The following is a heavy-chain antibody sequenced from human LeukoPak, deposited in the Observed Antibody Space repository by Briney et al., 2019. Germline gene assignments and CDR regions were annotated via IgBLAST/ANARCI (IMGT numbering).Heavy chain of an antibody. D-gene: IGHD2-2*01. CDR1: GYTFTGYY. V-gene: IGHV1-2*02. CDR3: ARGRIVVVPAAGGNNDY. Sequence: ASVKVSCKASGYTFTGYYMHWVRQAPGRGLEWMGWINPNSGGTNYAQKFQGRVTMTRDTSISTAYMELSRLRSDDTAVYYCARGRIVVVPAAGGNNDYWGQGTLVTVSS. J-gene: IGHJ4*02. CDR2: INPNSGGT.